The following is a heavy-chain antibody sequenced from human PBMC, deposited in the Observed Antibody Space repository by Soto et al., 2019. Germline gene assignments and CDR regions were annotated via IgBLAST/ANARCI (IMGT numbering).Heavy chain of an antibody. CDR3: ARQLPDIVVVPAATWFDP. CDR2: IYYSGST. CDR1: GGSISSYY. Sequence: SETLSLTCTVSGGSISSYYWSWIRQPPGKGLEWIGYIYYSGSTNYNPSLKSRVTISVDTSKNQFSLKLSSVTAADTAVYYCARQLPDIVVVPAATWFDPWGQGTLVTVSS. V-gene: IGHV4-59*08. J-gene: IGHJ5*02. D-gene: IGHD2-2*01.